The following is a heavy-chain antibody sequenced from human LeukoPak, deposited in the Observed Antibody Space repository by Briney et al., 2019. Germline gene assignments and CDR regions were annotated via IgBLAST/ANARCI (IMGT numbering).Heavy chain of an antibody. CDR2: ISYTGIT. Sequence: SETLSPTCTVSGGSIRSSSYYWGWIRQPPGKGLAWIGSISYTGITYYNPSLKSRVTISVDTSKNQFSLKLSSVIAADTAVYFCARVKAVVTPWVFDYWGQGNLVTVSS. D-gene: IGHD4-23*01. J-gene: IGHJ4*02. CDR3: ARVKAVVTPWVFDY. V-gene: IGHV4-39*07. CDR1: GGSIRSSSYY.